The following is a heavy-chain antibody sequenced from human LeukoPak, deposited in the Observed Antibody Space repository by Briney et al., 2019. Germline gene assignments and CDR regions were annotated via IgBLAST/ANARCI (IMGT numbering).Heavy chain of an antibody. V-gene: IGHV3-23*01. J-gene: IGHJ5*02. Sequence: GGSLRLSCAASGFTFSSYAMSWVRQAPGKGLEWVSAISGSGGSTYYADSVKGGFTISRDNSKNTLYLQMNSLRAEDTAVYYCAKDAQRSEWLSQYNWFDPWGQGTLVTVSS. CDR3: AKDAQRSEWLSQYNWFDP. D-gene: IGHD3-3*01. CDR1: GFTFSSYA. CDR2: ISGSGGST.